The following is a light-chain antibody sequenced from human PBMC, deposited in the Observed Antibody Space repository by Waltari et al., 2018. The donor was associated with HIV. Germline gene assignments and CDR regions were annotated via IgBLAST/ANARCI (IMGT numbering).Light chain of an antibody. CDR2: EVS. CDR1: RSDVGSYNL. J-gene: IGLJ2*01. Sequence: QSALTQPASVSGSPGQSITISCTGTRSDVGSYNLVSWYQQHPGKAPKLMIYEVSKRPSGVSNRFSGSKSVNTASLTFSGLQAEDEADYYCCSYAGSSTAVVFGGGTKLTVL. CDR3: CSYAGSSTAVV. V-gene: IGLV2-23*02.